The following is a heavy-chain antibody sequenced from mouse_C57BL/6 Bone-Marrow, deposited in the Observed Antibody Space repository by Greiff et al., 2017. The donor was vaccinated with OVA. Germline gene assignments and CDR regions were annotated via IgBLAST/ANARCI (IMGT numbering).Heavy chain of an antibody. J-gene: IGHJ4*01. Sequence: QVQLQQPGAELVKPGASVKLSCKASGYTFTSYWMHWVKQRPGQGLEWIGMIHPNSGSTNYNEKFKSKATLTVDKSSSTAYMQLSSLTSEDPAVYYCARPYDYDRDYYAMDYWGQGTSVTVSS. CDR3: ARPYDYDRDYYAMDY. V-gene: IGHV1-64*01. CDR1: GYTFTSYW. CDR2: IHPNSGST. D-gene: IGHD2-4*01.